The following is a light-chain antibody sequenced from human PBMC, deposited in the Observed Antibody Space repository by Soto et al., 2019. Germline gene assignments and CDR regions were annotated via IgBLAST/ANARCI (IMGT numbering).Light chain of an antibody. J-gene: IGKJ4*02. CDR2: AAS. V-gene: IGKV3-15*01. Sequence: EIQMTQSPATLSASLGDSATLTCRASQSITNDLTWYEQKPGPAPRPLVFAASSWPSGVPSRFSGSGSGTDFTLTISGLKPEDFAIYYCQQSKCWPITFGRGTSVEIK. CDR1: QSITND. CDR3: QQSKCWPIT.